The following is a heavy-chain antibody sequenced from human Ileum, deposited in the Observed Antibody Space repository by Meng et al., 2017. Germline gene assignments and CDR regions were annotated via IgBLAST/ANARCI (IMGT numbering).Heavy chain of an antibody. D-gene: IGHD1-26*01. V-gene: IGHV1-69*13. CDR1: GGTFSSYA. Sequence: SVKVSCKASGGTFSSYAISWVRQAPGQGLEWMGGIIPMFGTANYAQKFQGRVTITADESTSTAYMELSSLRSEDTAVYYCARAEIMVGATRVGYYYYYGMDVWGQGTTVTVSS. J-gene: IGHJ6*02. CDR3: ARAEIMVGATRVGYYYYYGMDV. CDR2: IIPMFGTA.